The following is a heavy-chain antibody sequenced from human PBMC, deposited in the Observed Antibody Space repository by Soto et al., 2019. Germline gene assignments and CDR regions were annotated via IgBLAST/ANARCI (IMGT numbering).Heavy chain of an antibody. D-gene: IGHD3-10*01. J-gene: IGHJ6*02. CDR3: ASDQGGEFLQGSGMDV. CDR1: GDSISRYY. CDR2: IYYSGET. V-gene: IGHV4-59*01. Sequence: QVQLQESGPGLVKPSETLSLTCTVSGDSISRYYWSWIRLSPGKGLEWIGCIYYSGETKDNPSVKRRVTISVDRTQHQFSLTLSSVTAADTAVYYCASDQGGEFLQGSGMDVWGQGTTVTVSS.